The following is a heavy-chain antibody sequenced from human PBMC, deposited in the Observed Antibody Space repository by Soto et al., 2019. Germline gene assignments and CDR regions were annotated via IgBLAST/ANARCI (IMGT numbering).Heavy chain of an antibody. J-gene: IGHJ4*02. D-gene: IGHD3-22*01. CDR2: IYYSGST. V-gene: IGHV4-59*12. CDR1: GGSISSYY. CDR3: ARGYDSSIPLIGY. Sequence: TLSLTCTVSGGSISSYYWSWIRQPPGKGLEWIGYIYYSGSTNYNPSLKSRVTISVDTSKNQFSLKLSSVTAADTAVYYCARGYDSSIPLIGYWGQGTLVTVSS.